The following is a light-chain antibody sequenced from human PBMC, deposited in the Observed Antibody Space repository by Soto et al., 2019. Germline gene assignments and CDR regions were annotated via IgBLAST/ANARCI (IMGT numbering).Light chain of an antibody. J-gene: IGLJ3*02. V-gene: IGLV1-40*01. CDR1: SSNIGAGYD. CDR3: QSYDSRLSGWV. Sequence: QLVLTQPPSVSGAPGQRVTISCTGNSSNIGAGYDVHWYQQLPGTAPKLHIYGNSNRPSGVPDRFSGSKSGTSASLAITGLQADDEADYYCQSYDSRLSGWVFGGGTKLTVL. CDR2: GNS.